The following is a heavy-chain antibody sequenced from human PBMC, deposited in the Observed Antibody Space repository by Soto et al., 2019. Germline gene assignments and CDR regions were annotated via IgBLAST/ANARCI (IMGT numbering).Heavy chain of an antibody. Sequence: QVHLVQSGAEVKKPGASVKVSCKGSGYTVTSYGITWVRQAPGQGLEWMGWISAHNGNTDYAQRLQGRVTVTRDTSTSTAYMELRSLRSDDTAVYYCARRRYGDYWGQGALVTVSS. D-gene: IGHD1-1*01. V-gene: IGHV1-18*01. J-gene: IGHJ4*02. CDR1: GYTVTSYG. CDR3: ARRRYGDY. CDR2: ISAHNGNT.